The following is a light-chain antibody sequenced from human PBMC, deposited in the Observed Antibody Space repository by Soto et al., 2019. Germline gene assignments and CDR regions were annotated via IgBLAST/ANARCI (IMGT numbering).Light chain of an antibody. V-gene: IGKV3-20*01. CDR2: GAS. J-gene: IGKJ1*01. CDR1: ESVASSY. Sequence: DNVLTQSPGTLSLSPGERSTLSCRASESVASSYLAWYQQKPGQAPRLLIYGASSRATGIPDRFSGRGSGTDFTLTISRLEPEDFAVYYCQQYGSSPWAFGPGTKVDIK. CDR3: QQYGSSPWA.